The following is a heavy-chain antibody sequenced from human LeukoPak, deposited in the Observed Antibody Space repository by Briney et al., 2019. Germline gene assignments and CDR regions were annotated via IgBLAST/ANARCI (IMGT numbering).Heavy chain of an antibody. D-gene: IGHD3-3*01. Sequence: ASVKVSCKASGYTFTTYTIHWVRQAPGQRLEWMGWINAGNGNTKYSQHFQGRVTITRDTSASTAYMELSSLRSEDTAVYYCARANDFWSGYHYGMDVWGQGTTVTVSS. CDR2: INAGNGNT. CDR3: ARANDFWSGYHYGMDV. J-gene: IGHJ6*02. CDR1: GYTFTTYT. V-gene: IGHV1-3*01.